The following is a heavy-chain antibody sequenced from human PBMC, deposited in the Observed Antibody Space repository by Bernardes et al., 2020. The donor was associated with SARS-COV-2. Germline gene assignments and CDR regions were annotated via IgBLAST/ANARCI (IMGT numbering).Heavy chain of an antibody. Sequence: GGSLRLSCAAFGFTVSSTYMNWVRQAPGKGLEWVSVIYIGGSTVYADSVKGRFTISRDSSKNTLYLQMNSLRAEDTAIYYCARGLDRWYYFDSWGQGTLVTVSS. J-gene: IGHJ4*02. CDR1: GFTVSSTY. CDR2: IYIGGST. D-gene: IGHD3-9*01. CDR3: ARGLDRWYYFDS. V-gene: IGHV3-53*01.